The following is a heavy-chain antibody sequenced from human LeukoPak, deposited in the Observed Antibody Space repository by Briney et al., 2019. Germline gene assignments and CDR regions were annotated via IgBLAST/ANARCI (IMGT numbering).Heavy chain of an antibody. D-gene: IGHD5-24*01. Sequence: ASVKVSCKASGYTFTSYYMHWVRQAPGQGLEWMGIINPSGGSTSYAQKFQGRVTMTRDMSTCTVYMELRSLRSDDTAVYYCARDREMATIEGEDYWGQGTLVIVSS. CDR3: ARDREMATIEGEDY. CDR1: GYTFTSYY. V-gene: IGHV1-46*01. J-gene: IGHJ4*02. CDR2: INPSGGST.